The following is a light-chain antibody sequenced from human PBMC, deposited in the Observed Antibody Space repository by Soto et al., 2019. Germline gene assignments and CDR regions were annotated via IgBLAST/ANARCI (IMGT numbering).Light chain of an antibody. J-gene: IGKJ2*01. CDR3: QQYDNVPT. V-gene: IGKV1-33*01. Sequence: DIQMTQSPSSLSASVGDRVTITCQASQVINNDLLWYQQKPGQPPKLLVYGASILETGVPSRFSGSGSGKHFTFTITSLQPEDIATYYCQQYDNVPTFGQGTKLEMK. CDR2: GAS. CDR1: QVINND.